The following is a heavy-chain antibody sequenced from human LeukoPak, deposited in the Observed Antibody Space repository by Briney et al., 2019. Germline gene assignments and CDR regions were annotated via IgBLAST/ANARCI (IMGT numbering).Heavy chain of an antibody. D-gene: IGHD4/OR15-4a*01. CDR2: IYSGDTT. J-gene: IGHJ4*02. V-gene: IGHV3-53*01. CDR3: ARDPGGAKFDY. CDR1: GLTVSSNY. Sequence: GGSLRLSCAVSGLTVSSNYMSWVRQAPGKGLEWVSVIYSGDTTVYADSVKGRFTISRDSSKNTLYLQLNSLRVEDTAVFYCARDPGGAKFDYWGQGTLVTISS.